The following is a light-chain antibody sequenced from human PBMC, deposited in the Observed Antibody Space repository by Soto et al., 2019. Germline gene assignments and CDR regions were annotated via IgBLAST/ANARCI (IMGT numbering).Light chain of an antibody. V-gene: IGKV3-20*01. CDR2: RAS. CDR3: HQYGSSRWT. Sequence: EIVLTQSPGTLSLSPGERATLSFRASQSVSSNYVAWYQQKPGQTPKVLIYRASSRATGIPDRFSGSGSGTDFTLSISRLEPEDFAVYCCHQYGSSRWTFGQGTKVDIK. CDR1: QSVSSNY. J-gene: IGKJ1*01.